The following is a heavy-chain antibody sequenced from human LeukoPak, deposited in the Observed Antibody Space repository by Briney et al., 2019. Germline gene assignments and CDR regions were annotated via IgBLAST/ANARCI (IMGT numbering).Heavy chain of an antibody. V-gene: IGHV1-2*02. D-gene: IGHD5-24*01. CDR1: GYTFTGYY. CDR3: ARVHRDGYTDHDS. CDR2: INPNSGGT. Sequence: ASVKVSCKASGYTFTGYYMHWVRQAPGEGLEWMGWINPNSGGTNYAQKFQGRVTMTRDTSISTAYMELSRLRSDDTAVYYCARVHRDGYTDHDSWSQGTLVSVSS. J-gene: IGHJ4*02.